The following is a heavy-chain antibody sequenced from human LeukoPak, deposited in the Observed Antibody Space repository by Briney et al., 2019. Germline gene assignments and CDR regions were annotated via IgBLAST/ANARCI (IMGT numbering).Heavy chain of an antibody. CDR1: GFTFSSYT. V-gene: IGHV3-23*01. Sequence: GGSLRLSCAVSGFTFSSYTMSWVRQAPGKGLEWVSTITTSDGNTYYADSVQGRFTISRDNSKSTLCLQMNSLRAEDTAVYYCAKQLGYCSDGSCYFPYWGQGTLVTVSS. CDR2: ITTSDGNT. D-gene: IGHD2-15*01. CDR3: AKQLGYCSDGSCYFPY. J-gene: IGHJ4*02.